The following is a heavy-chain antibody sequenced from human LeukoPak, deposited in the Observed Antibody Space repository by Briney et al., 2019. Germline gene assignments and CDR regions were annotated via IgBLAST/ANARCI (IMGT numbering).Heavy chain of an antibody. J-gene: IGHJ5*02. CDR2: ISSNSSTI. Sequence: GGSLRLSCAAPGFTFSSYSMNWVRQAPGKGLEWVSYISSNSSTIYYADSVKGRFTISRDNAKNSLYLQMTSLSDEDTAVNYCARGDGVATLPRGWFDPWGQGTLVTVSS. CDR3: ARGDGVATLPRGWFDP. V-gene: IGHV3-48*02. CDR1: GFTFSSYS. D-gene: IGHD5-12*01.